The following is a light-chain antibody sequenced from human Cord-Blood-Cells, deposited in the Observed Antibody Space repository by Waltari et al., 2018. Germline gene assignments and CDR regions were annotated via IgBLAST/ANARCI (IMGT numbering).Light chain of an antibody. Sequence: DIVMTQSPDFLAVSLGERATIHCKSSQSVLYSSHNKNYLAWYQQKPGQPPKLLIYWASTRESGVPDRFSGSGSGTDFTLTISSLQAEDVAVYYCQQYYSTPITFGQGTRLEIK. CDR1: QSVLYSSHNKNY. CDR2: WAS. J-gene: IGKJ5*01. V-gene: IGKV4-1*01. CDR3: QQYYSTPIT.